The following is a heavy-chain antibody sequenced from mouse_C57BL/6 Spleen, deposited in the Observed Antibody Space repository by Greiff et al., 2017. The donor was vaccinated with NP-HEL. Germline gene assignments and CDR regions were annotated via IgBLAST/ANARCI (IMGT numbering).Heavy chain of an antibody. J-gene: IGHJ1*03. CDR1: GYTFTSYW. CDR3: ARIGTTVVATDFDV. V-gene: IGHV1-52*01. Sequence: VQLQQPGAELVRPGSSVKLSCKASGYTFTSYWMHWVKQRPIQGLEWIGNIDPSDSETHYNQKFKDKATLTVDKSSSTAYMQLSSLTSEDSAVYYCARIGTTVVATDFDVWGTGTTVTVSS. D-gene: IGHD1-1*01. CDR2: IDPSDSET.